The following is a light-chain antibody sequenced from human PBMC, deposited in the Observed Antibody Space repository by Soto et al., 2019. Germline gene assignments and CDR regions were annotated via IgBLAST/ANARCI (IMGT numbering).Light chain of an antibody. Sequence: EIGLTQSPGTLSLSPGERATLSWRASPSGSNNYLAWYQQNPGQAPRRLIYGASNRATGIPDRFSGVGSGTDFTLTISRLEPEDFAVDDCQQYGSSGTFGQGTKVDI. CDR3: QQYGSSGT. J-gene: IGKJ1*01. V-gene: IGKV3-20*01. CDR2: GAS. CDR1: PSGSNNY.